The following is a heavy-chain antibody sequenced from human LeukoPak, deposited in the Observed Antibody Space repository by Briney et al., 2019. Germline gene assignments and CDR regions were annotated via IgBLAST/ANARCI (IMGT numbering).Heavy chain of an antibody. CDR2: IYHSGST. Sequence: SETLSLTCAVSGGSISSSNWWSWVRQPPGKGLEWIGEIYHSGSTNYNPSLKSRVTISVDKSKNQFSLKLSSVTAADTAVYYCARDPRRLQWFGDPNSYFYYYMDVWGKGTTVTISS. CDR3: ARDPRRLQWFGDPNSYFYYYMDV. V-gene: IGHV4-4*02. CDR1: GGSISSSNW. J-gene: IGHJ6*03. D-gene: IGHD3-10*01.